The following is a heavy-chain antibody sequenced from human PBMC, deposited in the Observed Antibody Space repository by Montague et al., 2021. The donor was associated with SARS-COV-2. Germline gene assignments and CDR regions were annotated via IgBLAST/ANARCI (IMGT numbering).Heavy chain of an antibody. V-gene: IGHV4-39*01. CDR3: GRGISCWWAVGY. CDR2: VYYSRGY. Sequence: SETLSLTCSVSGVSFSSSNYYWGWVRQPPGQGLEWIGCVYYSRGYNSNPSLESRVTISVAASKNQFSLRLSSATAADTSVYYCGRGISCWWAVGYWGQGILVTVSS. J-gene: IGHJ4*02. CDR1: GVSFSSSNYY. D-gene: IGHD2-2*01.